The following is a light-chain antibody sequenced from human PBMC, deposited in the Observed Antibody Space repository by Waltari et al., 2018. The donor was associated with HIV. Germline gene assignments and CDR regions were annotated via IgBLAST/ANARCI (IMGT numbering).Light chain of an antibody. CDR1: QDISNF. Sequence: DIQMTQSPSSQSASVGDRVTITCQASQDISNFLNWFQHKPGKAPKLLIYDASSLETGVPSRFSGSASGTYFTLTISSLQPEDIATYFCQQYDHLPITFGQGTRLEIK. V-gene: IGKV1-33*01. CDR2: DAS. CDR3: QQYDHLPIT. J-gene: IGKJ5*01.